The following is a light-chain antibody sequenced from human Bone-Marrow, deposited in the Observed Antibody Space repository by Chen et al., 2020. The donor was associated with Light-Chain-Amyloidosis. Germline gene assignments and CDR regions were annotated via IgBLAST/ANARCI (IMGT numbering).Light chain of an antibody. CDR1: QTISSNY. V-gene: IGKV3-20*01. CDR2: GSS. CDR3: QQYGTSPLT. Sequence: EIVLTQALGTLYLSPGEGANLTCRASQTISSNYLTWYQQKFGQAPRLLIYGSSIRATGIPDRFTGSGSGTYFTLTINRLEPEDFAMYYCQQYGTSPLTFGGGTKVEIK. J-gene: IGKJ4*01.